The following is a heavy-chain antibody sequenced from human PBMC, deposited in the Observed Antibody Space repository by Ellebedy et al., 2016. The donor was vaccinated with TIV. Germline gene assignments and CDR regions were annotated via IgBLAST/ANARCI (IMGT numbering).Heavy chain of an antibody. V-gene: IGHV4-59*01. CDR2: IYYSGST. Sequence: MPSETLSLTCTVSGGSISSYYWSWIRQPPGKGLEWIGYIYYSGSTNYNPSLKSRVTISVDTSKNQFSLKLSSVTAADTAVYYCARRGYYGSGLYYFDYWGQGTLVTVSS. D-gene: IGHD3-10*01. J-gene: IGHJ4*02. CDR3: ARRGYYGSGLYYFDY. CDR1: GGSISSYY.